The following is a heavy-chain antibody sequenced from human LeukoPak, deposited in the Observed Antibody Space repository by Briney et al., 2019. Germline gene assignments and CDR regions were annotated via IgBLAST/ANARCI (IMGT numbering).Heavy chain of an antibody. Sequence: SETLSLTCTVSGGSISNYYWSWIRQPPGKGLEWIGYIYYSGSTNYNPSLKSRVTMSVDTSKNQFSLKLSSVTAADTAVYYCARDGYSYGFSLDYWGQGTLVTVSS. CDR3: ARDGYSYGFSLDY. CDR1: GGSISNYY. D-gene: IGHD5-18*01. J-gene: IGHJ4*02. CDR2: IYYSGST. V-gene: IGHV4-59*12.